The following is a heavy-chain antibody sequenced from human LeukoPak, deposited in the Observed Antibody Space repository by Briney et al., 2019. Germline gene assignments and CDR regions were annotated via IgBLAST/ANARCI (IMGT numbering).Heavy chain of an antibody. Sequence: GASVKVSCKASGYTFTSYGISWVRQAPGQGLEWMGWISAYNGNTNYAQKLQGRVTMTTDTSTSTAYMELRSLRSDDTAVYYCARARYDYGDYYFDYWGQGTLVTVSS. CDR1: GYTFTSYG. CDR2: ISAYNGNT. D-gene: IGHD4-17*01. J-gene: IGHJ4*02. V-gene: IGHV1-18*01. CDR3: ARARYDYGDYYFDY.